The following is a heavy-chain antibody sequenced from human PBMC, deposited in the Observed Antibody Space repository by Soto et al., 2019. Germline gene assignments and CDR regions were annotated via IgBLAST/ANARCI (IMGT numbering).Heavy chain of an antibody. CDR2: INPSGGST. Sequence: QVQLVQSGAAVKKPGASVKVSCKASGYTFISYYLHWVRQAPGQGLEWMGIINPSGGSTSYAQKFQGRVTMTRDTSTSTVYMELSSLRSEETAVYYCARASSGATYAHFDSWGQGSLVIVSS. V-gene: IGHV1-46*01. D-gene: IGHD6-25*01. CDR1: GYTFISYY. J-gene: IGHJ4*02. CDR3: ARASSGATYAHFDS.